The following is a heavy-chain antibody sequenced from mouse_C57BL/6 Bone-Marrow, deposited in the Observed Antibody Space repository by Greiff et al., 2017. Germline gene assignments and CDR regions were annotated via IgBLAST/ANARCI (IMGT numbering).Heavy chain of an antibody. D-gene: IGHD4-1*01. Sequence: VKLMESGAELMKPGASVKLSCKATGYTFTGYWIEWVKQRPGHGLEWIGEILPGSGSTNYNEKFKGKATFTADTSSNTAYMQLSSLTTEDSAIYYCARRPELGRGAYWGQGTLVTVSA. CDR1: GYTFTGYW. V-gene: IGHV1-9*01. J-gene: IGHJ3*01. CDR3: ARRPELGRGAY. CDR2: ILPGSGST.